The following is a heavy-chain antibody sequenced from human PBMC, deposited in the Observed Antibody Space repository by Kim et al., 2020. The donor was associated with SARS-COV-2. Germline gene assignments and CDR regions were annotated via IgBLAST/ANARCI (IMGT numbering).Heavy chain of an antibody. CDR2: IYYSGST. J-gene: IGHJ3*02. V-gene: IGHV4-31*03. D-gene: IGHD5-12*01. CDR1: GGSISSGGYY. Sequence: SETLSLTCTVSGGSISSGGYYWSWIRQHPGKGLEWIGYIYYSGSTYYNPSLKSRVTISVDTSKNQFSLKLSSVTAADTAVYYCARSRNGYNYLGAFDIWGQGTMVTVSS. CDR3: ARSRNGYNYLGAFDI.